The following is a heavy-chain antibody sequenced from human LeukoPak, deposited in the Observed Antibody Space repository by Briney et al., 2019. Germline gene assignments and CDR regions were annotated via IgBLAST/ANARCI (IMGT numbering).Heavy chain of an antibody. CDR2: IYHSGST. V-gene: IGHV4-30-2*01. J-gene: IGHJ4*02. CDR3: ARQGSSSWYPYFDY. CDR1: GGSISSGDYY. D-gene: IGHD6-13*01. Sequence: SQTLSLTCTVSGGSISSGDYYWSWIRQPPGKGLEWIGYIYHSGSTNYNPSLKSRVTISVDTSKNQFSLKLSSVTAADTAVYYCARQGSSSWYPYFDYWGQGTLVTVSS.